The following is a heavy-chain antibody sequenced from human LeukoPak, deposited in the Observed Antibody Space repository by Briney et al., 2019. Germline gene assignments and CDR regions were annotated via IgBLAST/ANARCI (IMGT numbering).Heavy chain of an antibody. CDR2: IFYTGST. J-gene: IGHJ4*02. CDR3: ARARNWGFSFLDY. D-gene: IGHD7-27*01. V-gene: IGHV4-61*01. Sequence: SETLSLTCTVSGGSVSSGTYYWSWIRQPPGKGLEWIGYIFYTGSTNYNPSLKSRVTISVDTSKNQFSLKLSSVTAADTAVYYCARARNWGFSFLDYLGQGTLVTVSS. CDR1: GGSVSSGTYY.